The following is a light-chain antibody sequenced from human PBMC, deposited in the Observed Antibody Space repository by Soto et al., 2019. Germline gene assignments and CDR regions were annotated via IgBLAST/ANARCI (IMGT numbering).Light chain of an antibody. V-gene: IGKV1-39*01. CDR3: QQSDKILT. CDR1: DNIGSN. CDR2: AAS. J-gene: IGKJ4*01. Sequence: DIQLTQSPASLSESVGDRVTITCRASDNIGSNLNWYQHQTGTAHKLLIYAASSLQGGVPSRFSGSGYGTQFTLTISGLQTEDFATYYCQQSDKILTFGGGTWVDI.